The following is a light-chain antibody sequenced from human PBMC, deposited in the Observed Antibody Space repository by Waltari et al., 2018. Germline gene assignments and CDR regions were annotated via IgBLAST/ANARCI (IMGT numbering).Light chain of an antibody. CDR2: KDY. CDR1: SGNIDNKY. J-gene: IGLJ6*01. V-gene: IGLV6-57*03. CDR3: QSADGDYNDV. Sequence: LLTQPHSVSGSPGQTVTISCARSSGNIDNKYVQWYQQRPDSAPTTLIFKDYRRPSGVPDRFSGSIDKSSNSASLTISGLRSEDEADYFCQSADGDYNDVFGSGTKLTVL.